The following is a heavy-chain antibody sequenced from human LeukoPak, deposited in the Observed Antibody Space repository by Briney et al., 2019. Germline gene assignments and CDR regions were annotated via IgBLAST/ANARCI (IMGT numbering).Heavy chain of an antibody. D-gene: IGHD3-16*01. V-gene: IGHV3-23*01. CDR1: GFTFSSYA. CDR3: ARGTAGYHSSYFDY. CDR2: ISGSGGST. J-gene: IGHJ4*02. Sequence: GGSLRLSCAASGFTFSSYAMSWVRQAPGKGLEWVSAISGSGGSTYYADSVKGRFTISGDNAENTLYLQMNSLRAEDTAVYYCARGTAGYHSSYFDYWGQGTLVTVSS.